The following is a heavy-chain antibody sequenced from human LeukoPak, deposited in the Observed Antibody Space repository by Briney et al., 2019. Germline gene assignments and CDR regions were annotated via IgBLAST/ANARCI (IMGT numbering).Heavy chain of an antibody. CDR1: GFTFSSYT. V-gene: IGHV3-21*04. D-gene: IGHD3-10*01. Sequence: GGSLRLSCAASGFTFSSYTMNWVRQAPGKGLEWVSSISGSSYYIYYADSVKGRFTISRDNAKNSLYLQMNSLRAEDTAVYYCARPFYYGSGKRDDYWGQGTLVTVSS. CDR2: ISGSSYYI. CDR3: ARPFYYGSGKRDDY. J-gene: IGHJ4*02.